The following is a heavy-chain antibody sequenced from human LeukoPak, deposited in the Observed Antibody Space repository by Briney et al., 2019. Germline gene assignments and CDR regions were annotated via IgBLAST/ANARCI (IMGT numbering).Heavy chain of an antibody. J-gene: IGHJ4*02. CDR2: MNPNSGNT. V-gene: IGHV1-8*01. CDR1: GYTFTSYD. Sequence: ASVKVSCKASGYTFTSYDINWVRQATGQGLEWMGWMNPNSGNTGYAQKFQGRVTMTRNTSISAAYMELSSLRAEDTAVYYCARDIKSSSWYYFDYWGQGTLVTVSS. D-gene: IGHD6-13*01. CDR3: ARDIKSSSWYYFDY.